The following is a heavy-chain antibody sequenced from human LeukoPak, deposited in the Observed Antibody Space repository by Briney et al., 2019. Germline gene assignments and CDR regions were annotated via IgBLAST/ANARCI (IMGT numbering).Heavy chain of an antibody. J-gene: IGHJ4*02. V-gene: IGHV1-69*04. Sequence: ASVKVSCKASGGTFSSYTISWVRQAPGQGLEWMGRIIPILGIANYAQKLQGRVTITADKSTSTAYMELSSLRSEDTAVYYCARDQGDDDYGGPDYWGQGTLVTVSS. CDR2: IIPILGIA. CDR1: GGTFSSYT. CDR3: ARDQGDDDYGGPDY. D-gene: IGHD4-23*01.